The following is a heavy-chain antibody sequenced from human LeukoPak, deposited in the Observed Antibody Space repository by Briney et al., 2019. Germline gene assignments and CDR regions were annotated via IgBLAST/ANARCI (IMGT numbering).Heavy chain of an antibody. Sequence: ASVKVSCKASGYTFTGYYMHWVRQAPGQGLEWMGWINPNSGGTNYAQKFQGRVTMTGDTSISTAYMELSRLRSDDTAVYYCAGTNYYYGSGRYGMDVWGQGTTVTVSS. J-gene: IGHJ6*02. CDR2: INPNSGGT. V-gene: IGHV1-2*02. D-gene: IGHD3-10*01. CDR1: GYTFTGYY. CDR3: AGTNYYYGSGRYGMDV.